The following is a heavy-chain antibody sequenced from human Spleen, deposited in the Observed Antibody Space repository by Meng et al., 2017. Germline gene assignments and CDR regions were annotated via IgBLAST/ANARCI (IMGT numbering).Heavy chain of an antibody. CDR2: INPKSGDT. CDR1: GYTFPDYW. V-gene: IGHV1-2*06. CDR3: ARDEDISAAGKLFGDY. Sequence: GQLVESGAEGKRPRASVKVSCKASGYTFPDYWLHWVRRAPGQGLEWMGRINPKSGDTHYAQRFQGRVTMTGDTSISTAYMELSGLRSDDTAMYYCARDEDISAAGKLFGDYWGQGTLVTVSS. J-gene: IGHJ4*02. D-gene: IGHD6-13*01.